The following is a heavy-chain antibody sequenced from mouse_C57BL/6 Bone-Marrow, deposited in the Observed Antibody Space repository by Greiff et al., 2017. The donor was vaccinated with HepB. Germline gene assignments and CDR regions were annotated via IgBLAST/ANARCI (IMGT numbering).Heavy chain of an antibody. D-gene: IGHD2-4*01. Sequence: QVQLKESGAELVKPGASVKISCKASGYAFSSYWMNWVKQRPGKGLEGIGQIYPGDGDTNYNGKFKGKATLTADKSSSTAYMQLSSLTSEDSAVYFCASSTMIPYYFDYWGQGTTLTVSS. V-gene: IGHV1-80*01. CDR1: GYAFSSYW. CDR2: IYPGDGDT. J-gene: IGHJ2*01. CDR3: ASSTMIPYYFDY.